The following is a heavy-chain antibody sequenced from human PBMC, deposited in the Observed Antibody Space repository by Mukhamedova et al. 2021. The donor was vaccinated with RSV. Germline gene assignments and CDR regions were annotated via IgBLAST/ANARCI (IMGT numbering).Heavy chain of an antibody. CDR2: IYYSGST. V-gene: IGHV4-59*01. Sequence: GLEWIGYIYYSGSTNYNPSLKSRVTISVDTSKNQFSLKLSSVTAADTAVYYCKSGGYGMDVWGQGTTVTVSS. D-gene: IGHD1-26*01. J-gene: IGHJ6*02. CDR3: KSGGYGMDV.